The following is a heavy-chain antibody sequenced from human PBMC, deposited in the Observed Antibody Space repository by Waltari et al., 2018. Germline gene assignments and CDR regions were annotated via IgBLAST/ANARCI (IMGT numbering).Heavy chain of an antibody. J-gene: IGHJ2*01. CDR1: GDPIHRGAYY. D-gene: IGHD3-16*01. CDR2: VYKTGST. Sequence: QVQLQESGPGRVKATETLPLTCTVSGDPIHRGAYYWSWIRQPPGKGLEWIGNVYKTGSTSYSPSLKSRLTMSADSSKNEFSLKLTSVTAADTAVYYCARVWVDLFWYFDLWGRGTLVTVST. V-gene: IGHV4-30-4*01. CDR3: ARVWVDLFWYFDL.